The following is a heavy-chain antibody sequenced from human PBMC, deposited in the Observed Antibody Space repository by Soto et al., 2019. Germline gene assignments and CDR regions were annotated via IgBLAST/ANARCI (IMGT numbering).Heavy chain of an antibody. D-gene: IGHD6-19*01. J-gene: IGHJ5*02. V-gene: IGHV1-8*01. CDR2: MNPDSGST. CDR3: ARGRFISKGYDSGWYIAH. Sequence: ASVKVSNKPSRYPFTSYHVNWVRQAPGQGLEWMGWMNPDSGSTDYALKFQGRLTMTRNTSMSTAYLELRSLTSEDTAIYYCARGRFISKGYDSGWYIAHWGQGTQVTVS. CDR1: RYPFTSYH.